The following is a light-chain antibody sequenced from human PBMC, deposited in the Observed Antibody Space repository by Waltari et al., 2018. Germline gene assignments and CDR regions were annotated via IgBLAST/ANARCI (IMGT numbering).Light chain of an antibody. CDR3: QAYDSSLSASV. V-gene: IGLV1-40*01. CDR1: SSNIGTGYD. J-gene: IGLJ3*02. Sequence: QSVLTQPPSVSGAPGQRVTISCSGRSSNIGTGYDVPWYQQLPGTAPKLLIYGNTNRPSGVPDRFSGSKSGTSASLAITGLQTEDEADYYCQAYDSSLSASVFGGGTKLTVL. CDR2: GNT.